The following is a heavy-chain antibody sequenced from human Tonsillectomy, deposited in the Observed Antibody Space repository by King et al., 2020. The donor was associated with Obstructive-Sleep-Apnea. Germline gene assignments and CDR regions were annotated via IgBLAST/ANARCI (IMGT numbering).Heavy chain of an antibody. Sequence: QLQESGPGLVKPSETLSLTCIVSGGSIGSSSYYWGWVRQPPGKGLEWIGSINYSVTTYYNPSLRSRVTISVNTSKNQLSLRLTSVTAADTAVYYCARLDIEYSYQYGMDVWGQGTTVTVSS. J-gene: IGHJ6*02. CDR3: ARLDIEYSYQYGMDV. D-gene: IGHD2-2*03. CDR2: INYSVTT. CDR1: GGSIGSSSYY. V-gene: IGHV4-39*07.